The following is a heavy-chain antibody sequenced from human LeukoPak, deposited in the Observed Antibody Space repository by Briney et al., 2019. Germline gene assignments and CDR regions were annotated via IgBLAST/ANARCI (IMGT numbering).Heavy chain of an antibody. V-gene: IGHV3-21*01. Sequence: GGSLRLSCAASGFGLSSYGMNWVRQAPGKGLEWVSSITISSNFIYYADSVKGRFTISRDNAKSSLFLQMNSLRAEDTAVYFCTRDGHGDGFLTGYSYFGMDVWGQGTTVTVSS. J-gene: IGHJ6*02. CDR3: TRDGHGDGFLTGYSYFGMDV. CDR1: GFGLSSYG. CDR2: ITISSNFI. D-gene: IGHD3-9*01.